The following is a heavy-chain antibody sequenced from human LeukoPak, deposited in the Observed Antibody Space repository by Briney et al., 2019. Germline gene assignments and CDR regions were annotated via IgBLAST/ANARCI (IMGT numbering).Heavy chain of an antibody. CDR3: ARRDGYNGEFDY. J-gene: IGHJ4*02. Sequence: PSETLSLTCAVSGYSISSGYYWAWIRQPPGKGREWIGSIYHSGSNYYNPSLKSRVTISIDTSKNQFSLKLTSVTAADTAVYYCARRDGYNGEFDYWGQGTLVTVSS. V-gene: IGHV4-38-2*01. D-gene: IGHD5-24*01. CDR2: IYHSGSN. CDR1: GYSISSGYY.